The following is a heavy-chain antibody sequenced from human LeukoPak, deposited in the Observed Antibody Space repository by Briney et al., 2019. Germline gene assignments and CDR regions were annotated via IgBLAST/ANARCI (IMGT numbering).Heavy chain of an antibody. CDR1: GFTFSDYA. V-gene: IGHV3-9*01. Sequence: PGRSLRLSCVGSGFTFSDYAMHWVRQAPRKGLEWVSSISWNSGRLAYADSVKGRFTISRDNAKKSLYLKMDSLRGDDTAFYYCAKVASTYDILTGATDGWGQGILVTVSS. D-gene: IGHD3-9*01. J-gene: IGHJ4*02. CDR2: ISWNSGRL. CDR3: AKVASTYDILTGATDG.